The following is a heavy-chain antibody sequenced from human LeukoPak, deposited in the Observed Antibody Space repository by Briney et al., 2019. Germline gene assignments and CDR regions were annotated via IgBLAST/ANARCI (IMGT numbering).Heavy chain of an antibody. CDR3: ARGYSSSWYAP. CDR2: IYHSGST. D-gene: IGHD6-13*01. V-gene: IGHV4-4*02. J-gene: IGHJ5*02. Sequence: SETLSLTCAVSGGSISSSNWWSWVRQPPGKGLEWIGEIYHSGSTNYNPSLKSRVTISVDTSKNQFSLKLSSVTAADTAVYYCARGYSSSWYAPWGQGTLVTVSS. CDR1: GGSISSSNW.